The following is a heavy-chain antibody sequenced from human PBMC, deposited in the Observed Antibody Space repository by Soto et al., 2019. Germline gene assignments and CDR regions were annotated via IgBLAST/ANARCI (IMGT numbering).Heavy chain of an antibody. CDR2: IYPGDSDT. CDR3: ARESWSATTGKGAFDI. Sequence: GESLKISCKGSGYSFTSYWIGWVRQMPGKGLEWMGIIYPGDSDTRYSPSFQGQVTISADKSISTAYLQWSSLKASDTAMYYCARESWSATTGKGAFDIWGQGTMVTVSS. V-gene: IGHV5-51*01. CDR1: GYSFTSYW. J-gene: IGHJ3*02. D-gene: IGHD4-17*01.